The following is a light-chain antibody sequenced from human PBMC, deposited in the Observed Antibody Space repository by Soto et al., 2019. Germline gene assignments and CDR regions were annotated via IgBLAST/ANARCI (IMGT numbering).Light chain of an antibody. CDR1: QTISSW. V-gene: IGKV1-5*03. CDR2: KAS. CDR3: QQSYGFPYT. J-gene: IGKJ2*01. Sequence: DIQMTQSPSTLSGSVGDRVTITCRASQTISSWLAWYQQKPGKAPKLLIYKASTLKSGVPSRFSGSVSGTDFTLTISSLQHEDFATYYCQQSYGFPYTFGQGTKLEIK.